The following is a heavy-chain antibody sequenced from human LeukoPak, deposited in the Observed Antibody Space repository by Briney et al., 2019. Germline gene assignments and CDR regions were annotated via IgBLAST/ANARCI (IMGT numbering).Heavy chain of an antibody. V-gene: IGHV3-53*01. CDR3: ARESTPHGNFDY. Sequence: GGALRLSPTPPRFTPTSIYMSWVRHAPEKRLGWVSSVYNGGSTYYADSAKGRFTMSRDNSKNTLYLQMNSLRAEDTAVYYCARESTPHGNFDYWGQGTLVTVSS. J-gene: IGHJ4*02. D-gene: IGHD5-24*01. CDR2: VYNGGST. CDR1: RFTPTSIY.